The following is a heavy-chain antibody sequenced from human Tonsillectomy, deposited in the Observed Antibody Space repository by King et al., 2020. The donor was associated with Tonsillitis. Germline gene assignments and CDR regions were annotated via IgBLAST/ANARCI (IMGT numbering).Heavy chain of an antibody. CDR3: ARYVNGNFDY. J-gene: IGHJ4*02. CDR1: GGTISSSDHF. CDR2: MYSSGTI. Sequence: LQLQESGPGVVKPSETLSLTCTVSGGTISSSDHFWAWIRQPPGKGLEWIGDMYSSGTIFYNPSFKSRITISGGTSENRFSLRLSSVTAADTAVYFCARYVNGNFDYWGQGALVTVSS. V-gene: IGHV4-39*01. D-gene: IGHD1-26*01.